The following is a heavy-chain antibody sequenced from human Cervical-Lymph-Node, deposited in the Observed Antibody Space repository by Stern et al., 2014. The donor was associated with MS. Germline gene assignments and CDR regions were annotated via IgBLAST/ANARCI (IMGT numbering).Heavy chain of an antibody. CDR3: GRVYGDHENAIRN. J-gene: IGHJ4*02. CDR2: LYTSGST. D-gene: IGHD4-17*01. V-gene: IGHV4-61*02. Sequence: QLQLQESGPGLVKPSQTLSLTCTVSGGSISSDNHYWNWIRQPAGKGLEWIGRLYTSGSTNYNPSLNSRVTISVDTSQNQVSPRLSAVTAADTAVYYCGRVYGDHENAIRNWGQGTLVTVSS. CDR1: GGSISSDNHY.